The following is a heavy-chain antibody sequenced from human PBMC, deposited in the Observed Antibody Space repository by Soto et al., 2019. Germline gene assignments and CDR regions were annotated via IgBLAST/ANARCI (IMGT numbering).Heavy chain of an antibody. V-gene: IGHV2-5*02. CDR2: VYWDDDK. Sequence: QITLKESGPTLVKPTQTLTLTCSTSGFSLIDSGVAVGWIRQPPGKALDWLALVYWDDDKRYSPSLRTRHTITRDTYKNQVVLTMTNIDPVDTATYYCVHTYADHAGYYFDFWGQGTLVTVSS. CDR1: GFSLIDSGVA. CDR3: VHTYADHAGYYFDF. J-gene: IGHJ4*02.